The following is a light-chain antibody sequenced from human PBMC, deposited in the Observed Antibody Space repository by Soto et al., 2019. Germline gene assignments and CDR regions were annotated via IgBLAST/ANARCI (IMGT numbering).Light chain of an antibody. CDR3: CSYAGSYTRV. Sequence: QSALTQPRSVSGSPGQSVTISCTGTSSDIGDYDYVSWYQHHPGKAPKLMIYDVSKRPSGVPDRFSGSKYGSTASLTISGLQSEDEADYYCCSYAGSYTRVFGGGTKLTVL. CDR1: SSDIGDYDY. J-gene: IGLJ3*02. CDR2: DVS. V-gene: IGLV2-11*01.